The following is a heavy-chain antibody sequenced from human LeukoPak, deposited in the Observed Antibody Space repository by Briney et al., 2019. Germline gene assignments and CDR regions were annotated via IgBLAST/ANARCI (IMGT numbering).Heavy chain of an antibody. D-gene: IGHD3-22*01. CDR2: IESKTDGGTT. V-gene: IGHV3-15*04. CDR3: TTDLNARGNYYDSSGYVSTIDY. CDR1: GFTFSSHS. J-gene: IGHJ4*02. Sequence: PGGSLRLSCAASGFTFSSHSMNWVRQAPGKGLEWVGRIESKTDGGTTDYAAPVKGRFTISRDDSKNTLYLQMNSLKTEDTAVYYCTTDLNARGNYYDSSGYVSTIDYWGQGTLVTVSS.